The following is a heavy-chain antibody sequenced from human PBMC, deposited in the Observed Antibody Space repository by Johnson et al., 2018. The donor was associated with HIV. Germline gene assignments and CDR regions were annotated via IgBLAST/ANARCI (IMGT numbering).Heavy chain of an antibody. D-gene: IGHD1-1*01. Sequence: EVQLVESGGGVVQPERSVRLSCSASGFTFSGYWMTWVRQAPGKGLEWVANIKQGGSEKYYVDSVKGRFTISRDNAKKSLYLQMNSLRAEDTAVYYCARDGSNFGAFDIWGQGTMVTVSS. V-gene: IGHV3-7*01. CDR2: IKQGGSEK. J-gene: IGHJ3*02. CDR1: GFTFSGYW. CDR3: ARDGSNFGAFDI.